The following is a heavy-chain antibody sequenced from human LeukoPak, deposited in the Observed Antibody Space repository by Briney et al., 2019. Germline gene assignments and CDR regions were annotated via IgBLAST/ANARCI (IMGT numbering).Heavy chain of an antibody. D-gene: IGHD5-12*01. J-gene: IGHJ4*02. Sequence: SETLSLTCTVSGGSISSSSYYWGWIRQPPGKGREWIGSIYYSGSTYYNPSLKRRVTISVDTSKKQFSLKLSSVTAADTAVYYCARRSLWLRPSYYFDYWGQGTLVTVSS. CDR3: ARRSLWLRPSYYFDY. CDR1: GGSISSSSYY. V-gene: IGHV4-39*01. CDR2: IYYSGST.